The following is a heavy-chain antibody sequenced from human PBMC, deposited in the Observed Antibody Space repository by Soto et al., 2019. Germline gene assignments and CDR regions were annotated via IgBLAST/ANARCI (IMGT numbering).Heavy chain of an antibody. D-gene: IGHD1-1*01. V-gene: IGHV3-30*18. CDR3: AKESWGSLERPEGGDYYYYYMDV. CDR2: ISYDGSNK. J-gene: IGHJ6*03. Sequence: GGSLRLSCAASGFTFSSYGMHWVRQAPGKGLEWVAVISYDGSNKYYADSVKGRFTISRDNSKNTLYLQMNSLRAEDTAVYYCAKESWGSLERPEGGDYYYYYMDVWGKGTTVTVSS. CDR1: GFTFSSYG.